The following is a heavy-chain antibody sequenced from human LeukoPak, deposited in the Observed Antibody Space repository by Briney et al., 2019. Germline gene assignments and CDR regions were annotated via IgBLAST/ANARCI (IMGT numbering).Heavy chain of an antibody. CDR1: GFTFSSYS. D-gene: IGHD3-22*01. V-gene: IGHV3-21*04. CDR2: ISSSSSYI. CDR3: AKADSSGYYYYGMDV. J-gene: IGHJ6*02. Sequence: GGSLRLSCAASGFTFSSYSMYWVRQAPGKGLEWVSSISSSSSYIYYADSVKGRFTISRDNAKNSLYLQMNSLRAEDTAVYYCAKADSSGYYYYGMDVWGQGTTVTVSS.